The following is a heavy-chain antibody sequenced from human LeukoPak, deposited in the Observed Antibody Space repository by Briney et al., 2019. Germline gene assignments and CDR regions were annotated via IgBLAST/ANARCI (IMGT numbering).Heavy chain of an antibody. CDR2: IIPIFDTP. CDR1: GGTFSNYA. Sequence: ASVKVSCKASGGTFSNYAISWVRQAPGQGLEWMGGIIPIFDTPNFAQKFQGRVTITADKSTSTAYMELSRLRSEDTAVYYCARAVQVTTGGLFDHWGQGTLVTVSS. J-gene: IGHJ4*02. V-gene: IGHV1-69*06. D-gene: IGHD4-17*01. CDR3: ARAVQVTTGGLFDH.